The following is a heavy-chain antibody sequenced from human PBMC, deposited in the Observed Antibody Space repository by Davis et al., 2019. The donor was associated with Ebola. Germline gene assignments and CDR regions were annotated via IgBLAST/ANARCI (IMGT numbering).Heavy chain of an antibody. Sequence: MPSETLSLTCAVYGGSFSGYYWSWIRQPPGKGLEWIGEINHSGSTNYNPSLKSRVTISVDTSKNQFSLKLSSVTAADTAVYYCARGKGYSYGLRGFDPWSQGTLVTVSS. V-gene: IGHV4-34*01. D-gene: IGHD5-18*01. CDR3: ARGKGYSYGLRGFDP. J-gene: IGHJ5*02. CDR2: INHSGST. CDR1: GGSFSGYY.